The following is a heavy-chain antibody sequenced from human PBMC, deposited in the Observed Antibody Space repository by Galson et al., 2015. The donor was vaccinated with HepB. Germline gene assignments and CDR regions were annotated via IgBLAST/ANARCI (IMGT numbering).Heavy chain of an antibody. Sequence: SLRLSCAASGFTFSTYSMIWVRQTPGKGLEWISYISRSSGTIYYADSVRGRFTISRDNAENSLFLQMNSLRVEDTAVYHCVREWGGYSGYDHFDLWGQGTLVTVSS. V-gene: IGHV3-48*04. CDR1: GFTFSTYS. D-gene: IGHD5-12*01. CDR3: VREWGGYSGYDHFDL. CDR2: ISRSSGTI. J-gene: IGHJ4*02.